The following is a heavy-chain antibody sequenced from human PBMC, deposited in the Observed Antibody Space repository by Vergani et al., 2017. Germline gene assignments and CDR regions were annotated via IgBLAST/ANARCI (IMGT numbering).Heavy chain of an antibody. D-gene: IGHD2/OR15-2a*01. CDR1: GFTVSNTS. V-gene: IGHV3-66*02. CDR2: ISSGGNI. J-gene: IGHJ4*02. Sequence: EVQLVESGGGLVQPGGSLRLSCEVSGFTVSNTSMSWVRQAPGKGLEWVSLISSGGNIYFADSVKGRVAISRDNSKNTLSLQMNRLTPEDTAVYYCARDPGILYGNFEYWGQGTLVTVSS. CDR3: ARDPGILYGNFEY.